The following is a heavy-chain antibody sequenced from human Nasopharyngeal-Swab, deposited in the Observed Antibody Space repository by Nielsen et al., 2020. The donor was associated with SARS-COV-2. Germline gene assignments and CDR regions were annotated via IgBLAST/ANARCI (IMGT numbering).Heavy chain of an antibody. Sequence: SETLSLTCTVSGGSISSSSYYWGWIRQPPGKGLEWIGSIYYSGSTYYNPSLKSRVTISVDTSKNQFSLKLSSVTAADTAVYYCARGTVTTGLGYWGQGTLVTVSS. V-gene: IGHV4-39*01. CDR1: GGSISSSSYY. D-gene: IGHD4-11*01. CDR3: ARGTVTTGLGY. CDR2: IYYSGST. J-gene: IGHJ4*02.